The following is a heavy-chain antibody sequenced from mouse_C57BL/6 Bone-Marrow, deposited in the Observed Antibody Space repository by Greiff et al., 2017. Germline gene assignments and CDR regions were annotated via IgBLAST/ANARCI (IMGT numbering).Heavy chain of an antibody. Sequence: EVHLVESGGGLVKPGGSLKLSCAASGFTFSSYAMSWVRQTPEKRLEWVATISDGGSYTYYPDNVKGRFTISRDNAKNNLYLQMSHLKSEDTAMYYCARDYYGSSYRWYFDVWGTGTTVTVSS. CDR1: GFTFSSYA. CDR3: ARDYYGSSYRWYFDV. D-gene: IGHD1-1*01. CDR2: ISDGGSYT. V-gene: IGHV5-4*01. J-gene: IGHJ1*03.